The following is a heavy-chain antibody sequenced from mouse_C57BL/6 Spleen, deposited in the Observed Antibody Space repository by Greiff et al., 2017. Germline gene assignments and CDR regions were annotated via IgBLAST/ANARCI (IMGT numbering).Heavy chain of an antibody. V-gene: IGHV1-54*01. Sequence: QVQLQQSGAELVRPGTSVKVSCKASGYAFTNYLIEWVKQRPGQGLEWIGVINPGSGGTNYNEKFKGKATLTADKSSSTAYMQLSSLTSEDSAVXFCARLEDGYYGYYAMDYWGQGTSVTVSS. CDR2: INPGSGGT. D-gene: IGHD2-3*01. CDR1: GYAFTNYL. CDR3: ARLEDGYYGYYAMDY. J-gene: IGHJ4*01.